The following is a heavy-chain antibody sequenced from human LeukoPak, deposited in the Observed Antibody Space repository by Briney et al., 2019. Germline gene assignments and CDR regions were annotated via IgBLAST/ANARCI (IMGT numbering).Heavy chain of an antibody. V-gene: IGHV3-11*04. CDR3: VNGESFYGDYGFDY. D-gene: IGHD4-17*01. CDR1: GFTFSDFH. CDR2: IGSSGNSI. Sequence: GGSLRLSCIASGFTFSDFHMSWIRQAPGKGLEWFSYIGSSGNSIYYADSVKGRFTISRDNSKNTLYLQMNNLRVEDTAVFYCVNGESFYGDYGFDYWGQGTLVTVSS. J-gene: IGHJ4*02.